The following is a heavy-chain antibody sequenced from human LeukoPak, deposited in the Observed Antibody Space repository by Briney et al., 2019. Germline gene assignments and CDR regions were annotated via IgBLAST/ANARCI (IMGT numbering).Heavy chain of an antibody. V-gene: IGHV1-2*02. Sequence: ASVKVSCKASGYTFTGYYMHWVRQAPGQGREWMGWINPNSGGTNYAQKFQGRVTMTRDTSISTAYMELSRLRSDDTAVYYCARDLRVGPTVFDYWGQGTLVTVSS. J-gene: IGHJ4*02. D-gene: IGHD1-26*01. CDR2: INPNSGGT. CDR3: ARDLRVGPTVFDY. CDR1: GYTFTGYY.